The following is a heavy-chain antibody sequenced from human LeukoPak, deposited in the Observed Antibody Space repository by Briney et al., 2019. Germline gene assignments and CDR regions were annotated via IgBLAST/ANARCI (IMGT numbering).Heavy chain of an antibody. CDR2: INPNSGGT. CDR3: ARGKYYGSGSYYYYYYMDV. CDR1: GYTFTGYY. Sequence: ASVKVSCKASGYTFTGYYMHWVRQAPGQGLEWMGWINPNSGGTNYAQKFQGRVTMTRDTSISTAYMGLSRLRSDDTAVYYCARGKYYGSGSYYYYYYMDVWGKGTTVTISS. D-gene: IGHD3-10*01. V-gene: IGHV1-2*02. J-gene: IGHJ6*03.